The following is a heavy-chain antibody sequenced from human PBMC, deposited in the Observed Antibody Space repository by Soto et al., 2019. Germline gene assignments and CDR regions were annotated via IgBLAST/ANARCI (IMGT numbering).Heavy chain of an antibody. V-gene: IGHV4-61*01. CDR2: IYYSGST. CDR1: GGSVSSGSYY. Sequence: QVQLQESGPGLVKPSETLSLTCTVSGGSVSSGSYYWSWSRQPPGKGLEWIGYIYYSGSTKYNPSHESRVTISVDTSKNQFSLKLSSVTAADTAVYYCARGSGPNEAFDIWGQGTMVTVSS. CDR3: ARGSGPNEAFDI. J-gene: IGHJ3*02. D-gene: IGHD2-15*01.